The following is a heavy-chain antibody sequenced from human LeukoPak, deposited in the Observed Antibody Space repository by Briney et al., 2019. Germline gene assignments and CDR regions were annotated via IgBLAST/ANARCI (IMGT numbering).Heavy chain of an antibody. CDR3: SRDTREAAANTRGYFDY. CDR2: INQDGSEK. D-gene: IGHD2-15*01. CDR1: GFTFSSYW. V-gene: IGHV3-7*01. Sequence: GGSLRLSCAASGFTFSSYWMSWVRQAPGKGLEWVAKINQDGSEKYNVDSVKGRFTISRDSAKNSLYLQMNSLRAEDTAVYYCSRDTREAAANTRGYFDYWGQGILVTVSS. J-gene: IGHJ4*02.